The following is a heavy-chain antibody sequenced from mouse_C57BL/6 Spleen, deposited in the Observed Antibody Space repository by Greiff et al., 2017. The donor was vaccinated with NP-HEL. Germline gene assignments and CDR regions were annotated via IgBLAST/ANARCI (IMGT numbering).Heavy chain of an antibody. CDR1: GYTFTSYW. V-gene: IGHV1-61*01. J-gene: IGHJ1*03. CDR3: ARDLGLYWYFEV. Sequence: VQLQQSGAELVRPGSSVKLSCKASGYTFTSYWMDWVKQRPGQGLEWIGNIYPSDSETHYNQKFKDKATLTVDKSSSTAYMQLSSLTSEDSAVYYCARDLGLYWYFEVWGTGTTVTVSS. D-gene: IGHD4-1*01. CDR2: IYPSDSET.